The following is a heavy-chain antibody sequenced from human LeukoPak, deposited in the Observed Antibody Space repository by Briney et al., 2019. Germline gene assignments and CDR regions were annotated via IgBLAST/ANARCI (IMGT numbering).Heavy chain of an antibody. J-gene: IGHJ6*03. CDR2: IYYSGSS. Sequence: KASETLSLTCSVSGGSISSSSSYWGWIRQPPGKGLEWIGSIYYSGSSFDNPALKSRVTISVDTSKNQFSLKLSSVTAADTAVYYCARDLSHSNYVSGMDVWGKGTTVTVSS. CDR3: ARDLSHSNYVSGMDV. V-gene: IGHV4-39*07. CDR1: GGSISSSSSY. D-gene: IGHD4-11*01.